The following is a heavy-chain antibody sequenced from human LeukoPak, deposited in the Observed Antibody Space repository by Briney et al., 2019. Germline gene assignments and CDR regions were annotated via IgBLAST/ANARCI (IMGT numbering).Heavy chain of an antibody. CDR1: GGSISSYY. Sequence: PSETLSLTCTVSGGSISSYYWSWIRQPPGKGLEWIGYIYYSGSTNYNPSLKSRVTISVDTSKNQFSLKLSSVTAADTAVYYCAREADTAMVKGNLGFDPWGQGTLVTVSS. V-gene: IGHV4-59*01. CDR2: IYYSGST. CDR3: AREADTAMVKGNLGFDP. D-gene: IGHD5-18*01. J-gene: IGHJ5*02.